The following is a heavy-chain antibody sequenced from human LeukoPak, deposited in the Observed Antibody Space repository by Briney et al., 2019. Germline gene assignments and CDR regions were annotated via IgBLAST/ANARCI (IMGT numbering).Heavy chain of an antibody. V-gene: IGHV3-23*01. CDR2: ISGSGGST. D-gene: IGHD2-2*01. CDR3: ATDIVVVPAASYLLDFDY. J-gene: IGHJ4*02. CDR1: GFTFSSYA. Sequence: PGGSLRLSCAASGFTFSSYAMSWVRQAPGKGLEWVSAISGSGGSTYYADSVKGRFTISRDNSKNTLYLQMNSLRAEDTAVYYCATDIVVVPAASYLLDFDYWGQGTLVTVSS.